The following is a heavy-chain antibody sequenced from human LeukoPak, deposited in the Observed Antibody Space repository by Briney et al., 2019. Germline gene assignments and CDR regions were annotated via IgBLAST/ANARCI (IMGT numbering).Heavy chain of an antibody. V-gene: IGHV1-69*06. CDR3: ARDGGYCSGGSCYNWFDP. Sequence: SVKVSCKASGGTFSSYAISWVRQAPGQALEWMGGIIPIFGTANYAQKFQGRVTITADKSTSTAYMELSSLRSEDTAVYYCARDGGYCSGGSCYNWFDPWGQGTLVTVSS. CDR1: GGTFSSYA. D-gene: IGHD2-15*01. J-gene: IGHJ5*02. CDR2: IIPIFGTA.